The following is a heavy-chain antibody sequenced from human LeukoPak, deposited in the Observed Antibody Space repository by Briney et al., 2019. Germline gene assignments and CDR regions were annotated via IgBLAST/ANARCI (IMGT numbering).Heavy chain of an antibody. CDR3: ARVGDPDAFDI. CDR2: ISGSGGST. D-gene: IGHD2-21*01. J-gene: IGHJ3*02. CDR1: GFTFSNYA. Sequence: GGSLRLSCSASGFTFSNYAMSWVRQAPGKGLEWVSAISGSGGSTYYADSVKGRFTISRDNAKNSLYLQMNSLRAEDTAVYYCARVGDPDAFDIWGQGTMVTVSS. V-gene: IGHV3-23*01.